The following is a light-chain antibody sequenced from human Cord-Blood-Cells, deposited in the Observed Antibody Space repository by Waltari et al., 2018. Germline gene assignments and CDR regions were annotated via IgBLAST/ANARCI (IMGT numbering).Light chain of an antibody. CDR2: EVS. Sequence: QSALTQPPSASGSPGQSVTISCTGTSSDVGGYNYVSWYQQHPGKAPKLMIDEVSKRPSGVPDRFSCSKSGNTASLTVSGLQAEDEADYYCSSYAGSNNLVFGGGTKLTVL. J-gene: IGLJ3*02. CDR1: SSDVGGYNY. V-gene: IGLV2-8*01. CDR3: SSYAGSNNLV.